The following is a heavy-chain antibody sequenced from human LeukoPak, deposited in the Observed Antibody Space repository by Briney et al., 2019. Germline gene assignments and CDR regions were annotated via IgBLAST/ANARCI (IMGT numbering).Heavy chain of an antibody. CDR2: IKSDGSST. V-gene: IGHV3-74*01. CDR3: ARATLGYSSGWYDN. D-gene: IGHD6-19*01. CDR1: GFTFSSYW. J-gene: IGHJ5*02. Sequence: GGSLRPSCAASGFTFSSYWMHWVRKAPGKGLVWVSRIKSDGSSTTYADSVKGRFTISRDNAKNTLYLQMNSLRAEDTAVYYCARATLGYSSGWYDNWGQGTLVTVSS.